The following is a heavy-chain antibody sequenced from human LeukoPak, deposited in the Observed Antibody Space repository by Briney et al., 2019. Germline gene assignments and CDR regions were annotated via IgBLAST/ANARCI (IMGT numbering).Heavy chain of an antibody. CDR3: ARGRAGRGATVRGVTSYFDY. Sequence: NPSETLSLTCAVYGGSFSGYYWSWIRQPPGKGLDWIGEINHSGSTNYNPSLKSRVTISVDTSKNQFSLKLSSVTAADTAVYYCARGRAGRGATVRGVTSYFDYWGQGTLVTVSS. D-gene: IGHD3-10*01. CDR1: GGSFSGYY. CDR2: INHSGST. J-gene: IGHJ4*02. V-gene: IGHV4-34*01.